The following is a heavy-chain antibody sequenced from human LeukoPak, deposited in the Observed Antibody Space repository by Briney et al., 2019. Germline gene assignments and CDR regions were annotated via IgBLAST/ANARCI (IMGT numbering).Heavy chain of an antibody. Sequence: GGSLTLSCAASGFTFITYATSWVRQAPGKELEWVSVISGSGGSTYYADSVKGRFTISRDNSKNTLYLQMNSLRAEDTAVYYCAKAKRWLQFSPFDYWGQGTLVTVSS. CDR1: GFTFITYA. CDR2: ISGSGGST. V-gene: IGHV3-23*01. D-gene: IGHD5-24*01. CDR3: AKAKRWLQFSPFDY. J-gene: IGHJ4*02.